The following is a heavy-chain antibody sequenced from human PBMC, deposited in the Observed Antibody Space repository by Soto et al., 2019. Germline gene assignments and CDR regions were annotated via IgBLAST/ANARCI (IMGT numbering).Heavy chain of an antibody. J-gene: IGHJ4*02. V-gene: IGHV2-5*01. D-gene: IGHD3-9*01. CDR3: AHRPTNDILTGYYSYYFDY. CDR1: GFSLYVSGVG. Sequence: ESGPTLVNPTQTLTLTCTFSGFSLYVSGVGVGWIRQPPGKALEWLALIYWNDDKNYSPSLKNRVTITKDTSKNQVVLTMTNMDPVDTATYYCAHRPTNDILTGYYSYYFDYWGQGTPVTVSS. CDR2: IYWNDDK.